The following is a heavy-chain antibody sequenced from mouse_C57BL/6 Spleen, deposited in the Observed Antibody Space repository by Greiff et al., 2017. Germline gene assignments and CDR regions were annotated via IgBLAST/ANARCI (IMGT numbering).Heavy chain of an antibody. CDR1: GFTFSNYW. Sequence: EVHLVESGGGLVQPGGSMKLSCVASGFTFSNYWMNWVRQSPEKGLEWVAQIRLKSDNYATHYAESVKGRFTISRDDSKSSVYLQMNNLRAEDTGIYYCTGGLGSAYWGQGTLVTVSA. J-gene: IGHJ3*01. V-gene: IGHV6-3*01. CDR3: TGGLGSAY. CDR2: IRLKSDNYAT. D-gene: IGHD4-1*01.